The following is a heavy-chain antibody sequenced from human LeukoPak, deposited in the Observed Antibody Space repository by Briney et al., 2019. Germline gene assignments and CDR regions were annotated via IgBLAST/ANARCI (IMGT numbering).Heavy chain of an antibody. J-gene: IGHJ6*02. Sequence: GGSLRLSCAASGFTFSSYSMNWVRQAPGKGLEWVSSISSSSSYIYYADSVKGRFTISRDNAKNSLYPQMNSLRAEDTAVYYCARESIVVVPVTYYYGMDVWGQGTTVTVSS. D-gene: IGHD2-2*01. CDR1: GFTFSSYS. V-gene: IGHV3-21*01. CDR2: ISSSSSYI. CDR3: ARESIVVVPVTYYYGMDV.